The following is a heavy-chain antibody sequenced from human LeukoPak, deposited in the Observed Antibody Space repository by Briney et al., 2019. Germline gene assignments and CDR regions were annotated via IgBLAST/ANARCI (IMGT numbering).Heavy chain of an antibody. Sequence: SVKVSCKASGGTFSSYAISWVRQAPGQGLEWMGGIIPIFGTANYAQKFQGRVTITADKSTSTAYMELSSLRSEDTAVYYCARVRGGDCSSTSCFDERYYYYYYMDVWGKGTTVTVSS. V-gene: IGHV1-69*06. CDR2: IIPIFGTA. J-gene: IGHJ6*03. D-gene: IGHD2-2*01. CDR1: GGTFSSYA. CDR3: ARVRGGDCSSTSCFDERYYYYYYMDV.